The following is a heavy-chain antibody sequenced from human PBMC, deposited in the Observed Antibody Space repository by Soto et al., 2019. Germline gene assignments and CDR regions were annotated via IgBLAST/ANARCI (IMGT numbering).Heavy chain of an antibody. CDR2: INHRGST. J-gene: IGHJ3*02. V-gene: IGHV4-34*01. CDR3: ARRGDYYGSSGDANDI. D-gene: IGHD3-22*01. CDR1: GGSFSGYY. Sequence: QVQVQQWGAGLLKPSETLSLTCAVYGGSFSGYYWNWIRQPPGKGLEWIGEINHRGSTNYNPSLKGRVTISVDTSKNQCCLKLTSVTAADTAVYDRARRGDYYGSSGDANDIWGQGRMVAVSS.